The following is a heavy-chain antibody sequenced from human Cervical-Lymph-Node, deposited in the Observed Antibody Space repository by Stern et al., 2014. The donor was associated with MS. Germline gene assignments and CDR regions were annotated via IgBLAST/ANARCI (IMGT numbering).Heavy chain of an antibody. D-gene: IGHD4-23*01. J-gene: IGHJ2*01. CDR3: ARDGRGNFFYFDL. V-gene: IGHV1-69*01. CDR1: GGTFTSYA. Sequence: QVQLVQSGAELKTPGSSVRLSCKASGGTFTSYAINWVRQAPGQGPAWMGGIIPMFGTINYAQNFQGRVTISADESTGTAYMELTGLTSEDTAVFYCARDGRGNFFYFDLWGRGTLVTVSS. CDR2: IIPMFGTI.